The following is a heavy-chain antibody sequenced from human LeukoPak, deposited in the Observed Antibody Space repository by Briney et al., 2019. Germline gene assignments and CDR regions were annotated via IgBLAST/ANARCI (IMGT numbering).Heavy chain of an antibody. V-gene: IGHV1-18*03. CDR1: GYTFTSYG. CDR2: ISAYNGNT. CDR3: ARGQWLAPGFDAFDI. Sequence: GASVKVSCKASGYTFTSYGISWVRQAPGQGLEWMGWISAYNGNTNYAQKLQGRVTITRDTSASTAYMELSSLRSEDMAVYYCARGQWLAPGFDAFDIWGQGTMVTVSS. D-gene: IGHD6-19*01. J-gene: IGHJ3*02.